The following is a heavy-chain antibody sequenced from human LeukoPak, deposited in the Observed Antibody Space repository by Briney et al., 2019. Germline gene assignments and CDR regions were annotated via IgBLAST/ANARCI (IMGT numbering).Heavy chain of an antibody. V-gene: IGHV3-7*03. CDR2: IKEDGSVK. CDR1: GFAFDDYA. Sequence: PGRSLRLSCAASGFAFDDYAMHWVRQAPGKGLEWVANIKEDGSVKNYVDSVKGRFTISRDNAKNSLFLQMNSLRAEDTAVYYCARERYGNYNWGQGTLVTVSS. J-gene: IGHJ4*02. CDR3: ARERYGNYN. D-gene: IGHD4-11*01.